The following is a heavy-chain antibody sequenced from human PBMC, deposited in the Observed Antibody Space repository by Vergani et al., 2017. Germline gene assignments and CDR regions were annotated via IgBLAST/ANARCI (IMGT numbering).Heavy chain of an antibody. CDR3: ASRSGTAYYYGMDV. Sequence: QVQLVQSGAEVKKPGASVKVSCKASGYTFTGYYMHWVRQAPGQGLEWMGWINPNSGGTNYAQQFQGRVTMTRDTSISTAYMELSRLRSDETAVYYCASRSGTAYYYGMDVWGQGTTVTVSS. D-gene: IGHD2-21*02. V-gene: IGHV1-2*02. CDR2: INPNSGGT. CDR1: GYTFTGYY. J-gene: IGHJ6*02.